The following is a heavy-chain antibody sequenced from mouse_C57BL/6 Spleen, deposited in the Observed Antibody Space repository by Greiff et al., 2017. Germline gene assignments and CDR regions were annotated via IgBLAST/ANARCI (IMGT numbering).Heavy chain of an antibody. CDR2: IYPGDGDT. V-gene: IGHV1-80*01. Sequence: VKLQESGAELVKPGASVKISCKASGYAFSSYWMNWVKQRPGKGLEWIGQIYPGDGDTNYNGKFKGKATLTADKSSSTAYMQLSSLTSEDSAVYCCARGDYSNLFDYWGQGTTLTVSS. CDR1: GYAFSSYW. J-gene: IGHJ2*01. D-gene: IGHD2-5*01. CDR3: ARGDYSNLFDY.